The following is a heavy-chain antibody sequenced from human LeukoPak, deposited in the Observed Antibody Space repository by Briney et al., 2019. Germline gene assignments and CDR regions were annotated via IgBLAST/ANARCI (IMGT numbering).Heavy chain of an antibody. CDR3: ARSDYDFWSGYYYDAFDI. CDR1: GYSFTSYW. V-gene: IGHV5-51*01. CDR2: IYPGDSDT. D-gene: IGHD3-3*01. Sequence: GESLKISXKGSGYSFTSYWIGWVRQMPGKGLEWMGIIYPGDSDTRYSPSFQGQVTISADKSISTAYLQWSSLKASDTAMYYCARSDYDFWSGYYYDAFDIWGQGTMVTVSS. J-gene: IGHJ3*02.